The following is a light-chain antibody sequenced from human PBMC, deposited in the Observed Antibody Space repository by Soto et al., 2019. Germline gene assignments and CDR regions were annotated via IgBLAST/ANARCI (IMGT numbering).Light chain of an antibody. V-gene: IGKV1-27*01. CDR3: HSYNSSPRT. J-gene: IGKJ1*01. Sequence: DIQMAPSPSSLSASIGDSVTITCRASPGISAYLAWYQQRPGNAPNLLIYGASILQSGVPSRFSGSGSGTHFTLTISSLQPEDGATYYGHSYNSSPRTFGQGTTVEIK. CDR2: GAS. CDR1: PGISAY.